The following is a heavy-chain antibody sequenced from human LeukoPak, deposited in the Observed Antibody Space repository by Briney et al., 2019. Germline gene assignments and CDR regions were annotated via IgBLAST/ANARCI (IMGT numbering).Heavy chain of an antibody. CDR2: IYTRGST. CDR3: ASGLLGYNYARNAFNI. V-gene: IGHV4-4*07. D-gene: IGHD5-24*01. J-gene: IGHJ3*02. Sequence: SETLSLTCTVSGGSISSYDWSWIRQPAGKGLEWIGRIYTRGSTNYNPSLKSRVTMSVDTSKNQFSLKLSSVTAADTATYYCASGLLGYNYARNAFNIWGLGTMVTVSS. CDR1: GGSISSYD.